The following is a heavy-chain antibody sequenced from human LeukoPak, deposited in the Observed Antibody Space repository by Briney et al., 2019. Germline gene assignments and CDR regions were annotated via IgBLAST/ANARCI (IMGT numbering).Heavy chain of an antibody. Sequence: PGGSLRLSCAASGLTVSSNYLNWVRQAPGKGLEWVSIICSSGNTYYADSVKGRFIISRDNSKNTLYLQMTSLRLEDTAVYYCAKERDTAMVTIDYWGQGTLVTVSS. V-gene: IGHV3-53*01. CDR1: GLTVSSNY. J-gene: IGHJ4*02. CDR3: AKERDTAMVTIDY. CDR2: ICSSGNT. D-gene: IGHD5-18*01.